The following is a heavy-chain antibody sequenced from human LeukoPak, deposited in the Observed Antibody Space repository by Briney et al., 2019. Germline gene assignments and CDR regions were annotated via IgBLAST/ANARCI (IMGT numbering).Heavy chain of an antibody. D-gene: IGHD2-2*01. Sequence: PPETLSLTCAVSGYAISSGYYWGWIRQPPGKGLEWIGSIYHSGNTYYNPSLKSRVTISVDTSKNQFSLKMRSVTAADTAMFYCARGDPAASLLIDYWGQGILVTVSS. J-gene: IGHJ4*02. V-gene: IGHV4-38-2*01. CDR1: GYAISSGYY. CDR2: IYHSGNT. CDR3: ARGDPAASLLIDY.